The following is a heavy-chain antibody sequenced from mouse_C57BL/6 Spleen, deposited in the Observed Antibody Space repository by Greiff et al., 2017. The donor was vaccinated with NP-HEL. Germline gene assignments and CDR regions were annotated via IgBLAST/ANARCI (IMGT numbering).Heavy chain of an antibody. D-gene: IGHD1-1*01. CDR3: AREGRYYGSSPFAY. CDR1: GYSITSGYY. J-gene: IGHJ3*01. Sequence: EVKLQESGPGLVKPSQSLSLTCSVTGYSITSGYYWNWIRQFPGNKLEWMGYISYDGSNNYNPSLKNRISITRDTSKNQFFLKLNSVTTEDTATYYCAREGRYYGSSPFAYWGQGTLVTVSA. CDR2: ISYDGSN. V-gene: IGHV3-6*01.